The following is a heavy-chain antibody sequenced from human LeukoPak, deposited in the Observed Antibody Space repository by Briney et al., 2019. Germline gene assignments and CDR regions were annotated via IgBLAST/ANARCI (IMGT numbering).Heavy chain of an antibody. D-gene: IGHD3-22*01. CDR3: ARARYYYDSSGYYYAHFDY. CDR2: IYYSGST. Sequence: SETLSLTCTVSGGSISSYYWSWIRQPPGKGLEWIGYIYYSGSTNYNPSLKSRVTISVDTSKNQFSLKLSSVTVADTAVYYCARARYYYDSSGYYYAHFDYWGQGTLVTVSS. CDR1: GGSISSYY. V-gene: IGHV4-59*01. J-gene: IGHJ4*02.